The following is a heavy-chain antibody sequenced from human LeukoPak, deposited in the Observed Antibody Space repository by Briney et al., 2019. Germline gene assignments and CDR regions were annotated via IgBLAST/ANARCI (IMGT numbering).Heavy chain of an antibody. J-gene: IGHJ5*02. CDR2: INHSGST. CDR3: AGWPRITIFGVAPGGWFDP. V-gene: IGHV4-34*01. CDR1: GGSFSGYS. Sequence: SETLSLTCAVYGGSFSGYSWSWIRQPPGKGLEWIGEINHSGSTNYNPSLKSRVTISVDTSKNQFSLKLSSVTAADTAVYYCAGWPRITIFGVAPGGWFDPWGQGTLVTVSP. D-gene: IGHD3-3*01.